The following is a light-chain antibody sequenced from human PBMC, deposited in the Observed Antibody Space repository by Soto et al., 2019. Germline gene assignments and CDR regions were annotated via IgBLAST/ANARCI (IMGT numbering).Light chain of an antibody. CDR3: TSYRSTFNLV. CDR2: EVS. CDR1: DTDIGGHNY. J-gene: IGLJ2*01. V-gene: IGLV2-14*01. Sequence: QSVLTQPPSVSGAPGQTVTISCTGTDTDIGGHNYVSWYQQYPGKAPRLIIFEVSNRPSGVSDRYSGSKSSNTASLTISDLQPEDEAEYHCTSYRSTFNLVFGGGTKLTVL.